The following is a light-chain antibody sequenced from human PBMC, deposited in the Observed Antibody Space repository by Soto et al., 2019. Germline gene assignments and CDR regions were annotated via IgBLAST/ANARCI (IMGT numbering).Light chain of an antibody. CDR3: LQLYNFSWT. Sequence: EIVLTQSPCTLSLSPGERATLSCRASQSISSNQLAWYQQTPGQAPRLLIYGASSRATGIPDRFSGSGSGSDFTLTISRLQPEDFATYYCLQLYNFSWTFGQGTKVDIK. V-gene: IGKV3-20*01. J-gene: IGKJ1*01. CDR2: GAS. CDR1: QSISSNQ.